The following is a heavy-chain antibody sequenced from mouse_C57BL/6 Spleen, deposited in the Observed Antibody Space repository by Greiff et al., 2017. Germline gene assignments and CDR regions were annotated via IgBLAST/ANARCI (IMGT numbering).Heavy chain of an antibody. CDR2: INYDGSST. V-gene: IGHV5-16*01. J-gene: IGHJ4*01. Sequence: VQLKESEGGLVQPGSSMKLSCTASGFTFSDYYMAWVRQVPEKGLEWVANINYDGSSTYYLDSLKSRFIISRDNAKNILYLQMSSLKSEDTATYYCAREGYAMDDWGQGTSVTVSS. CDR3: AREGYAMDD. CDR1: GFTFSDYY.